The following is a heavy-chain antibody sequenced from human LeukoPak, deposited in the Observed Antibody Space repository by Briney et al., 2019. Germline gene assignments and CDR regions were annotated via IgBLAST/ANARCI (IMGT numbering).Heavy chain of an antibody. Sequence: PGGSLRLSCAASGFTFSSSAMSWVRQAPGKGLEWVSAISNNGGYTYYADSVQGRFTISRDNSKNTLCLQMNSLSAEDTAVYYCAKQLGYCSDGSCYFPYWGQGTLVTVSS. V-gene: IGHV3-23*01. J-gene: IGHJ4*02. D-gene: IGHD2-15*01. CDR3: AKQLGYCSDGSCYFPY. CDR2: ISNNGGYT. CDR1: GFTFSSSA.